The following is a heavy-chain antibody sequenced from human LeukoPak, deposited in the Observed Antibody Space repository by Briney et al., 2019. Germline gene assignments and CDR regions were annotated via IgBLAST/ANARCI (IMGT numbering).Heavy chain of an antibody. J-gene: IGHJ4*02. CDR1: GYTLTELS. CDR2: FDPEDGET. CDR3: ATVDYGDYGGIDY. Sequence: GSVKVSCKVSGYTLTELSMHWVRQAPGKGLEWMGGFDPEDGETIYAQKFQGRVTMTEDASTDTAYMELSSLRSEDTAVYYCATVDYGDYGGIDYWGQGTLVTVSS. V-gene: IGHV1-24*01. D-gene: IGHD4-17*01.